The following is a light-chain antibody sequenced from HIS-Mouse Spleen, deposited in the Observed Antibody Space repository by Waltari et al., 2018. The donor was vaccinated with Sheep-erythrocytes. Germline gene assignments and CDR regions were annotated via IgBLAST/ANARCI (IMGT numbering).Light chain of an antibody. CDR2: GTR. Sequence: QSVLTQPPSVSRAPGQRVTISCTGSSPNIGAGYDVHWYQQLPGTAPKLLIYGTRNRPSGVPDRFSGSKSGTSASLAITGLQAEKEADYYCQSYDSSLSGSVFGGGTKLTVL. CDR3: QSYDSSLSGSV. CDR1: SPNIGAGYD. J-gene: IGLJ2*01. V-gene: IGLV1-40*01.